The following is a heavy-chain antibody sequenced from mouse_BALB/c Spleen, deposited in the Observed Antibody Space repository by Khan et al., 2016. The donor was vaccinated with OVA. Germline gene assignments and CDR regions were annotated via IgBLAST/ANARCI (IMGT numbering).Heavy chain of an antibody. V-gene: IGHV3-2*02. CDR1: GYSITSDYA. Sequence: VQLKESGPGLVKPSQSLSLTCTVTGYSITSDYAWNWIRQFPGNKLEWMGYISYSGSPSYTPSLKSRISITRDPSKNQFFLQWNSVTTEDRGTYYCTGGRTYWGQGTLVTVAT. J-gene: IGHJ3*01. CDR2: ISYSGSP. CDR3: TGGRTY. D-gene: IGHD3-3*01.